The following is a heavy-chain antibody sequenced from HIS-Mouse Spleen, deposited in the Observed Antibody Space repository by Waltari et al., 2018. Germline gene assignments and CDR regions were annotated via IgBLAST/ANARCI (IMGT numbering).Heavy chain of an antibody. D-gene: IGHD6-19*01. CDR1: GFSLSTSGMC. V-gene: IGHV2-70*15. J-gene: IGHJ4*02. CDR3: ARIAEGYSSGWYAFDY. Sequence: QVTLRESGPALVKPTQTLTLPCTFFGFSLSTSGMCVTWFGQPPGKALEWLARIDWDDDKYYSTSLKTRLTISKDTSKNQVVLTMTNMDPVDTATYYCARIAEGYSSGWYAFDYWGQGTLVTVSS. CDR2: IDWDDDK.